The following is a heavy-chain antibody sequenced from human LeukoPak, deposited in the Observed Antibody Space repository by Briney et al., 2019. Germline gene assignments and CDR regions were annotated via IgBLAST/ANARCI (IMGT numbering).Heavy chain of an antibody. Sequence: SETLSLTCAVSGDSISSNNWWNWVRQPPGKGLEWNGEIHHRGNTNYNPSLMSRVNISVDTTKNQFSLKLSSVTAADTAVYYCARLGPASSGWPESFDYWGQGTLVTVSS. CDR1: GDSISSNNW. CDR3: ARLGPASSGWPESFDY. CDR2: IHHRGNT. D-gene: IGHD6-19*01. J-gene: IGHJ4*02. V-gene: IGHV4-4*02.